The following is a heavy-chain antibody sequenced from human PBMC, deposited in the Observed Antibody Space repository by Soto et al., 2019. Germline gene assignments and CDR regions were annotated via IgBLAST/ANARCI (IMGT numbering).Heavy chain of an antibody. Sequence: QLQLQESGPGLVKPSETLSLTCTVSGGSISSDSYYWGWIPQPPGKGLEWIGSTYYNGDTYYNPSLRSRVTISVDTSKIQFSLKLSSVTAADTAVYYCAKHFYGSGSYWNFDYWGQGTLVTVSS. V-gene: IGHV4-39*01. CDR2: TYYNGDT. CDR1: GGSISSDSYY. J-gene: IGHJ4*02. CDR3: AKHFYGSGSYWNFDY. D-gene: IGHD3-10*01.